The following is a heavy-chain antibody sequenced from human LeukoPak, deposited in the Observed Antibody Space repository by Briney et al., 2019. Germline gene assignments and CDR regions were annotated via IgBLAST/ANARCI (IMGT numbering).Heavy chain of an antibody. CDR2: ISSSSSYI. CDR1: GFTFSSYS. Sequence: PGGSLRLSCAASGFTFSSYSMNWVRQAPGKGLEWVSSISSSSSYIYYADSVKGRFTISRDNAKNSLYLQMNSLRAEDTAVYYCARGRYCSSTSCYFVGYYYYGMDVWGQGTTVTVSS. J-gene: IGHJ6*02. V-gene: IGHV3-21*01. CDR3: ARGRYCSSTSCYFVGYYYYGMDV. D-gene: IGHD2-2*01.